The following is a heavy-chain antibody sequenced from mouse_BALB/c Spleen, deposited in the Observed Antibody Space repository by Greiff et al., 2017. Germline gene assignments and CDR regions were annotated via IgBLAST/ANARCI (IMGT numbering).Heavy chain of an antibody. V-gene: IGHV1-12*01. CDR3: ARCHTGTGDMDY. J-gene: IGHJ4*01. D-gene: IGHD4-1*01. CDR2: IYPGNGDT. CDR1: GYTFTSYN. Sequence: QVQLQQPGAELVKPGASVKMSCKASGYTFTSYNMHWVKQTPGQGLEWIGAIYPGNGDTSYNQKFKGKATLTADKSSSTAYMQLSSLTSEDSAVYYCARCHTGTGDMDYGGQGTSVTVSS.